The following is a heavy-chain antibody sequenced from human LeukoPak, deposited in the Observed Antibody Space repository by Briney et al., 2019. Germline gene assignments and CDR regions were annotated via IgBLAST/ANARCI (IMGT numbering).Heavy chain of an antibody. J-gene: IGHJ3*02. V-gene: IGHV1-2*06. CDR3: AVLNSHWVYFDAFDI. CDR2: INPNSGGT. D-gene: IGHD6-13*01. CDR1: GYTFTGYY. Sequence: ASVKVSCNASGYTFTGYYMHWVRQAPGQGLEWIGRINPNSGGTNYAQKFQGRVTMTRDTSISTAYMELSRLRSDDTAVYYCAVLNSHWVYFDAFDIWGQGTMVTVSS.